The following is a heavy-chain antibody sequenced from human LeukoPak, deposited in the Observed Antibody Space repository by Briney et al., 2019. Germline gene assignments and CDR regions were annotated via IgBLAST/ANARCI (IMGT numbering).Heavy chain of an antibody. Sequence: GGSLRLSCAASGFTFSSYWMSWVRQAPGRGLEWVANIKQDGSEKYYVDSVKGRFTISRDNAKNSLYLQMNSLRAEDTAVYYCTTSSSGWYHFDYWGQGTLVTVSS. CDR1: GFTFSSYW. V-gene: IGHV3-7*03. CDR2: IKQDGSEK. CDR3: TTSSSGWYHFDY. J-gene: IGHJ4*02. D-gene: IGHD6-19*01.